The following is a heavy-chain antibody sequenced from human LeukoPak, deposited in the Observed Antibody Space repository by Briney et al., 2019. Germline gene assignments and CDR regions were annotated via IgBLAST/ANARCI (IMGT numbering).Heavy chain of an antibody. J-gene: IGHJ4*02. Sequence: GGSLRLSCVASGFTFSNAWMNWVRQAPGKGLEWVSAISGSGGSTYYADSVKGRFTISRDNSKNTLYLQMNSLRAEDTAVYYCAKDLGAAGDYWGQGTLVTVSS. CDR3: AKDLGAAGDY. CDR1: GFTFSNAW. V-gene: IGHV3-23*01. D-gene: IGHD2-15*01. CDR2: ISGSGGST.